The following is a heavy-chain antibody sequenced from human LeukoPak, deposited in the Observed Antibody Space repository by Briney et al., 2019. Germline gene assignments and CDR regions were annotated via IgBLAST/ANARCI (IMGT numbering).Heavy chain of an antibody. D-gene: IGHD3-22*01. CDR2: INPNSGGT. Sequence: ASVKVSCKASGYTFTGYYMHWVRQAPGQGLEWMGWINPNSGGTNYAQKFQGRVTMTRDTSISTDYMELSRLRSDDTAVYYCARAPKIDYYDSSGDRDLLDFDYWGQGTLVTVSS. CDR3: ARAPKIDYYDSSGDRDLLDFDY. J-gene: IGHJ4*02. CDR1: GYTFTGYY. V-gene: IGHV1-2*02.